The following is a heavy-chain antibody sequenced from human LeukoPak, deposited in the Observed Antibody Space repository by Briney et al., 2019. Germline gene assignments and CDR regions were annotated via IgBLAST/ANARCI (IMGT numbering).Heavy chain of an antibody. CDR2: IKQDGSEK. Sequence: GGSLRLSCAASGFTFSSYWMSWVRQAPGKGLEWVANIKQDGSEKYYVDPVKGRFTISRDNAKNSLHLQMNSLRVEDTAVYYCARDLTGDYFKWFDPWGQGTLVTVSS. J-gene: IGHJ5*02. V-gene: IGHV3-7*01. CDR1: GFTFSSYW. D-gene: IGHD4-17*01. CDR3: ARDLTGDYFKWFDP.